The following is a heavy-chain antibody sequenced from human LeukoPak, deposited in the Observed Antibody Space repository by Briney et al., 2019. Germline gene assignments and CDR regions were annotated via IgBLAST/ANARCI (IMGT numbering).Heavy chain of an antibody. D-gene: IGHD4-23*01. Sequence: PGRSLRLSCVASGFTFSNYDMHWVRQATGKGLEWVSAIGTAYNTYYAGSVKGRFTISRENDENSLYLQMNNLRAGDTAVYYCARTYGGNSQWYFDLWGRGTLVTVSS. CDR2: IGTAYNT. CDR3: ARTYGGNSQWYFDL. J-gene: IGHJ2*01. CDR1: GFTFSNYD. V-gene: IGHV3-13*01.